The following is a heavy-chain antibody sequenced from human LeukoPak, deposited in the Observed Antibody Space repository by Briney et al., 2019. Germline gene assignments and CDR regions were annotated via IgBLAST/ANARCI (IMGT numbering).Heavy chain of an antibody. V-gene: IGHV4-59*08. D-gene: IGHD3-22*01. Sequence: PSETLSLTCTVSGGSISSYYWSWIRQPPGKGLEWIGYMYYSGSTNYNPSLKSRVTISVDTSKNQFSLKLSSVTAADTAVYYCARLYYYDSSGYRDAFDIWGQGTMVTVSS. J-gene: IGHJ3*02. CDR2: MYYSGST. CDR3: ARLYYYDSSGYRDAFDI. CDR1: GGSISSYY.